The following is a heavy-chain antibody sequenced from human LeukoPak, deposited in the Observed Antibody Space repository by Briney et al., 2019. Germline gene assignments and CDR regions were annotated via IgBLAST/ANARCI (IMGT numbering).Heavy chain of an antibody. Sequence: ASVKVSFKASGYTFTSYGISWVRQAPGQGLEWMGWISAYNGNTNYAQKLQGRVTMTTDTSTSTAYMGLRSLRSDDTAVYYCARDFTVTTKGFDPWGQGTLVTVSS. V-gene: IGHV1-18*01. CDR2: ISAYNGNT. J-gene: IGHJ5*02. CDR3: ARDFTVTTKGFDP. D-gene: IGHD4-17*01. CDR1: GYTFTSYG.